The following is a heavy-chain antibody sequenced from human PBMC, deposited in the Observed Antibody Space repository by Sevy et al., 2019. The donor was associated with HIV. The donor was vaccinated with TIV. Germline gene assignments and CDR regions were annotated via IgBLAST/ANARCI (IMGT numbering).Heavy chain of an antibody. V-gene: IGHV3-74*03. CDR2: LNSDESST. CDR1: GFTFSSYW. Sequence: GGCLRLSCAASGFTFSSYWMHWVRQAPGKGLVWVSRLNSDESSTTYADSVKGRFTISRDNAKNTLYLQMNSLRAEDTDVHYWARERVNYDSSSYPRYFDLWGRGTMVTVSS. J-gene: IGHJ2*01. D-gene: IGHD3-22*01. CDR3: ARERVNYDSSSYPRYFDL.